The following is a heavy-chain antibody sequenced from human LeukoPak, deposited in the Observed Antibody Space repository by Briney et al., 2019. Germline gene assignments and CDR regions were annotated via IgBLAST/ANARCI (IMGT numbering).Heavy chain of an antibody. J-gene: IGHJ4*02. D-gene: IGHD5-24*01. Sequence: SETLSLTCTVSGGSISRYYWSWIRQPPGKGLEWIGYIYYSGSTNYNPSLKSRVTISVDTSKNQFSLKLSSVTAADTAVYYCARLAEPREMATTSDYWGQGTLVTVSS. CDR1: GGSISRYY. CDR3: ARLAEPREMATTSDY. V-gene: IGHV4-59*01. CDR2: IYYSGST.